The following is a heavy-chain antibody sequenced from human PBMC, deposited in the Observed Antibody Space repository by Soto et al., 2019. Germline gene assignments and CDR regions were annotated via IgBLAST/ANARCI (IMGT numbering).Heavy chain of an antibody. D-gene: IGHD2-2*01. Sequence: QVQLVQSGAEVKKPGSSVKVSCKASGGTFSSYAISWVRQAPGQGLEWMGGIIPIFGTANYAQKFQGRVTITADKSTRTAYMELSSLRSEDTAVYYCARLKPDIVVVPAATRGWFDPWGQGTLVTVSS. J-gene: IGHJ5*02. CDR2: IIPIFGTA. V-gene: IGHV1-69*06. CDR1: GGTFSSYA. CDR3: ARLKPDIVVVPAATRGWFDP.